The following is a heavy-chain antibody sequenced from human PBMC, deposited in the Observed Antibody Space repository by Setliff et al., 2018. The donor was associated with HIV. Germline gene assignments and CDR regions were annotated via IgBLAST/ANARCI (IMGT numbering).Heavy chain of an antibody. CDR2: IYTSGST. Sequence: SETLSLTCTVSGGSIGSGSYYWTWIRQPAGKGLEWIGRIYTSGSTNYNPSLKSRVTMSVDTSKSQFSLKLSSVTAADTAVYYCARLRHTYYYDSSYFDYWGQGTLVTVSS. CDR3: ARLRHTYYYDSSYFDY. V-gene: IGHV4-61*02. D-gene: IGHD3-22*01. J-gene: IGHJ4*02. CDR1: GGSIGSGSYY.